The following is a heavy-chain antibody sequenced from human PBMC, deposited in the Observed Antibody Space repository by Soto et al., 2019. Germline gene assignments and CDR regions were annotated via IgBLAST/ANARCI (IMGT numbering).Heavy chain of an antibody. CDR3: ARAARRYCSSTSCYAWFDP. Sequence: SVKVSFKASGGTFSSYTISWVRQAPGQGLEWMGRIIPILGIANYAQKFQGRVTITADKSTSTAYMELSSLRSEDTAVYYCARAARRYCSSTSCYAWFDPWGQGTLDTVSS. CDR2: IIPILGIA. CDR1: GGTFSSYT. J-gene: IGHJ5*02. V-gene: IGHV1-69*02. D-gene: IGHD2-2*01.